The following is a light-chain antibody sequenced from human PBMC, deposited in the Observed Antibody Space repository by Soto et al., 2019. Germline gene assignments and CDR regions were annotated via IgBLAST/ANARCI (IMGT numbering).Light chain of an antibody. Sequence: LTQPPSASWSPGQSVTISCTGTSSDVGGYNYVSWYQQHPGKAPKLMIYEVSRRPSGVPDRFSGSKSGNAASLTVSGLQAEDEADYYCSSYAGSNNLVFGGGTKLTVL. V-gene: IGLV2-8*01. CDR1: SSDVGGYNY. J-gene: IGLJ2*01. CDR3: SSYAGSNNLV. CDR2: EVS.